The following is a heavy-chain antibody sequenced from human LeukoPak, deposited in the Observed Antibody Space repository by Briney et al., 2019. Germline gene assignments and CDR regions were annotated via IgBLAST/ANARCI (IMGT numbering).Heavy chain of an antibody. Sequence: ASVKVSCKASGGTFSSYAISWVRQAPGQGLEWMGGIIPIFGTANYAQKFQGRVTITADESTSTAYMELSSLRSEDTAVYYCARGDTAMVTYISYRGQGTLVTVSS. CDR2: IIPIFGTA. D-gene: IGHD5-18*01. CDR1: GGTFSSYA. V-gene: IGHV1-69*13. J-gene: IGHJ4*02. CDR3: ARGDTAMVTYISY.